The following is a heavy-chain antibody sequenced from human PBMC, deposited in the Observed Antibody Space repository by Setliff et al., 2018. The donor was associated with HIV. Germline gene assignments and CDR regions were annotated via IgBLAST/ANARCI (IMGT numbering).Heavy chain of an antibody. CDR3: AIAPLESMMTTANYFDS. Sequence: ETLSLTCAVSGGSFSGDFWTWIRQAPGKGLEWIGEIHHAGRTDYNPSLKGRVTISVDTSKSQFTLRLHSVTAADTAVYYCAIAPLESMMTTANYFDSWGQGTLVTVSS. D-gene: IGHD4-17*01. CDR2: IHHAGRT. V-gene: IGHV4-34*01. J-gene: IGHJ4*02. CDR1: GGSFSGDF.